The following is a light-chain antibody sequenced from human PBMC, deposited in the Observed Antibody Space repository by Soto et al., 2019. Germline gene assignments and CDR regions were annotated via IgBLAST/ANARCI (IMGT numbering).Light chain of an antibody. Sequence: EIVLTQSPGTLSLSPGERATLSCRASQSVSNNYLAWYQQKPGQAPRLLIYGASNRATGIPDRFSGSGSGTDFTLTISRLEPEDFATYYCQETYSAPALTFGGGTKVDIK. J-gene: IGKJ4*01. V-gene: IGKV3-20*01. CDR3: QETYSAPALT. CDR1: QSVSNNY. CDR2: GAS.